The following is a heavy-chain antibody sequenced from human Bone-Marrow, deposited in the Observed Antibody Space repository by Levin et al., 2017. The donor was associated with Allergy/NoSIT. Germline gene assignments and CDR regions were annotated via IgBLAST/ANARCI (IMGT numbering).Heavy chain of an antibody. V-gene: IGHV6-1*01. CDR1: GDSLSTNGVA. Sequence: SCVISGDSLSTNGVAWNWIRQSPSRGLEWLGRTYYRSKWFSDYAVSVKSRITVNPDTSRNQFSLQLNSVTPEDTAGYYCARGRNSAFDYWGQGTLVTVSS. CDR3: ARGRNSAFDY. J-gene: IGHJ4*02. CDR2: TYYRSKWFS. D-gene: IGHD1-14*01.